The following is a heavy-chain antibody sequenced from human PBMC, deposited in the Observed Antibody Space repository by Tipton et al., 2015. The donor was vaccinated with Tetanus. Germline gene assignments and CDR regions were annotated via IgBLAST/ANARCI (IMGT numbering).Heavy chain of an antibody. J-gene: IGHJ4*02. CDR1: GYSISSGYY. Sequence: TLSLTCAVSGYSISSGYYWGWIRQPPGKGLEWIGTTYHSGNTYYKPSLKSRVPISVDTSKNQFSLKLTSVTAADTAVYYCARIRTTVGYFDFWGQGTLVTVPS. CDR2: TYHSGNT. V-gene: IGHV4-38-2*01. D-gene: IGHD1-26*01. CDR3: ARIRTTVGYFDF.